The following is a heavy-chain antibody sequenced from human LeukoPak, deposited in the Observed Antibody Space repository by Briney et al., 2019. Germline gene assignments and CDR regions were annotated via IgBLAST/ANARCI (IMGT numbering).Heavy chain of an antibody. CDR3: ASAGFGELLSHFDY. Sequence: PGGSLRLSCAASGFTFSSYAMHWVRQAPGKGLEWVAVISYDGGNKYYADSVKGRFTISRDNSKNTLYLQMNSLRAEDTAVYYCASAGFGELLSHFDYWGQGTLVTVSS. J-gene: IGHJ4*02. CDR2: ISYDGGNK. CDR1: GFTFSSYA. D-gene: IGHD3-10*01. V-gene: IGHV3-30-3*01.